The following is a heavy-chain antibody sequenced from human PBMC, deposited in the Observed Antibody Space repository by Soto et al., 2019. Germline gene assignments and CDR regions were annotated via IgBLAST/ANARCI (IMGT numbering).Heavy chain of an antibody. D-gene: IGHD3-9*01. J-gene: IGHJ6*03. CDR1: GGNISSYY. Sequence: SETLSLTCTVSGGNISSYYWSWIRKTPGKGLEWIGYIYYSGSTNYNPSLKSRVTISVDTSKNQFSLKLSSVTAADTAVYYCAREKESLVTPYYYYMDVWGKGTTVTVSS. CDR3: AREKESLVTPYYYYMDV. CDR2: IYYSGST. V-gene: IGHV4-59*01.